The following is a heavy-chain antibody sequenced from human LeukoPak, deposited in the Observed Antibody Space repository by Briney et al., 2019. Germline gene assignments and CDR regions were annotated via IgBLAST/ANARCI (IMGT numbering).Heavy chain of an antibody. CDR1: GYTFTSYY. J-gene: IGHJ4*02. V-gene: IGHV1-46*01. D-gene: IGHD6-13*01. CDR2: INPSGGST. Sequence: ASAKVSCKASGYTFTSYYMNWVRQAPGQGLEWMGIINPSGGSTSYAQKFQGRVTMTRDTSTSTVYMDLSSLRSEDTAVYYCARADRRRPPYSSSWYSENIFDYWGQGTLVTVSS. CDR3: ARADRRRPPYSSSWYSENIFDY.